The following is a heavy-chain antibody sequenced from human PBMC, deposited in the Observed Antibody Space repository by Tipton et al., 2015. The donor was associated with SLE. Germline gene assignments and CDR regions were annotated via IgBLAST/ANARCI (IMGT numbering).Heavy chain of an antibody. D-gene: IGHD1-1*01. V-gene: IGHV3-74*01. J-gene: IGHJ4*02. Sequence: GSLRLSCAASGFTLNNDWVHWVRQAQRKGLVWVSSINPDGRTITYADPVKGRFTISRGSAENTLYLQMNSLRAEDTAVYYCARDFTGLKDYWGQGTLVTVSS. CDR2: INPDGRTI. CDR1: GFTLNNDW. CDR3: ARDFTGLKDY.